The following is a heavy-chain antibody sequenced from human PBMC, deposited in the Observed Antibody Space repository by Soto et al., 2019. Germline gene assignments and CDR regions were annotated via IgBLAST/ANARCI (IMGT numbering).Heavy chain of an antibody. V-gene: IGHV4-31*03. J-gene: IGHJ4*02. CDR1: GGSISSGGYY. CDR3: ARGYYYDSSGYYYGTPTYDY. CDR2: IYYSGST. D-gene: IGHD3-22*01. Sequence: QVQLQESGPGLVKPSQTLSLTCTVSGGSISSGGYYWSWIRQHPGKGLEWIGYIYYSGSTYYNPSLESRVTTSVDTSKNQFSLKLSSVTAADTAVYYWARGYYYDSSGYYYGTPTYDYWGQGTLVTVSS.